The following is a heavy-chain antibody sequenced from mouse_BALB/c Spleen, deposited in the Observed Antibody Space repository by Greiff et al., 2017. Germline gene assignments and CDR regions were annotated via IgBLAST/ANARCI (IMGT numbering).Heavy chain of an antibody. Sequence: EVMLQQSGPELVKPGASVKISCKASGYSFTGYYMHWVKQSHVKSLEWIGRINPYNGATSYNQNFKDKASLTVDKSSSTAYMELHSLTSEDSAVYYCARGYYGYGYFDVWGAGTTVTVSS. CDR3: ARGYYGYGYFDV. D-gene: IGHD1-1*01. CDR2: INPYNGAT. CDR1: GYSFTGYY. J-gene: IGHJ1*01. V-gene: IGHV1-26*01.